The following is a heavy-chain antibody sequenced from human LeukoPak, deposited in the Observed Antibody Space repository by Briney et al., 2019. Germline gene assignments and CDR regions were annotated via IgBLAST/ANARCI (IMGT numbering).Heavy chain of an antibody. CDR3: ARTYWRYYFDY. J-gene: IGHJ4*02. CDR2: INHSGST. CDR1: GGSFSGYY. D-gene: IGHD3-3*01. Sequence: SETLSLTCAVYGGSFSGYYWSWIRQPPGKGLEWIGEINHSGSTNYNPSLKSRVTIPVDTSKNQFSLKLSSVTAADTAVYYCARTYWRYYFDYWGQGTLVTVSS. V-gene: IGHV4-34*01.